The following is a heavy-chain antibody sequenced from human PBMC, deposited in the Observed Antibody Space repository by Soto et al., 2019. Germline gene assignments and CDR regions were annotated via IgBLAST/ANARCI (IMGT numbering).Heavy chain of an antibody. CDR3: ARGPTPRLGENYYYGLDV. CDR1: GYTFTGYY. J-gene: IGHJ6*02. CDR2: INPNSGGT. D-gene: IGHD3-16*01. V-gene: IGHV1-2*04. Sequence: GASVKVSCKASGYTFTGYYMHWVRQAPGQGLEWMGWINPNSGGTNYAQKFQGWVTMTRDTSISTAYMELSRLRSDDTAVYYCARGPTPRLGENYYYGLDVWGQGTTVTVSS.